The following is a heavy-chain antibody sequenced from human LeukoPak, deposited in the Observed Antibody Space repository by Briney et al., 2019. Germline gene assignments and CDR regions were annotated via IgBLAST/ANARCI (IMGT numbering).Heavy chain of an antibody. CDR1: GGSISSYY. D-gene: IGHD2-2*02. Sequence: SETLSLTCTVSGGSISSYYWSWIRQPAGKGLEWIGRIYTSGSTNYNPSLKSRVTMSVDTSKNQFSLKLSSVTAADTAVYYCAGTVVVPAAIFRDYCFDYWGQGTLVTVSS. CDR3: AGTVVVPAAIFRDYCFDY. J-gene: IGHJ4*02. V-gene: IGHV4-4*07. CDR2: IYTSGST.